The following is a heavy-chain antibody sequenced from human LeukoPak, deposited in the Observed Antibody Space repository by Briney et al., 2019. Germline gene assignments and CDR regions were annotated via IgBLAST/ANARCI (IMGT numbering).Heavy chain of an antibody. J-gene: IGHJ4*02. CDR3: ASRASSHYPSYLDY. CDR1: GGSINNYY. CDR2: VHYSGST. D-gene: IGHD3-22*01. V-gene: IGHV4-59*01. Sequence: SETLSLTCIVSGGSINNYYWTWIRQPPGKGLEWIGYVHYSGSTNYNPSLRSRVIISVDTSKNQFSMKLSSVTAADTAVYYCASRASSHYPSYLDYWGQGTLVTVSS.